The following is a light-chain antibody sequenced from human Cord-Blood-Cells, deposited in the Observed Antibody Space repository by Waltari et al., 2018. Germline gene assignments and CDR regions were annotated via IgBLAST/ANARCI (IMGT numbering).Light chain of an antibody. CDR2: EGS. V-gene: IGLV2-23*01. CDR3: CSYAGSSTWV. CDR1: SSDVGSYNL. Sequence: QSALTQPASVSGSPGQSITISCTGTSSDVGSYNLVSWYQQHPGKAPKLMFYEGSQRPSGVSNRCSGSRSGNTASLTSSGLQAEDEADDYCCSYAGSSTWVFGGGTKLTVL. J-gene: IGLJ3*02.